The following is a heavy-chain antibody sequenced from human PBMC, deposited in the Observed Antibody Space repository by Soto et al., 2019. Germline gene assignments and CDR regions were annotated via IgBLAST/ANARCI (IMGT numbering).Heavy chain of an antibody. D-gene: IGHD1-26*01. V-gene: IGHV3-15*01. Sequence: NPGGSLRLSCAASGFTFSNAWMSWVRQAPGKGLEWVGRIKSKTDGGTTDYAAPVKGRFTISRDDSKNTLYLQMNSLKTEDTAVYYCTTQLPDGSYFLEFDYWGQGTLVTVSS. CDR3: TTQLPDGSYFLEFDY. J-gene: IGHJ4*02. CDR1: GFTFSNAW. CDR2: IKSKTDGGTT.